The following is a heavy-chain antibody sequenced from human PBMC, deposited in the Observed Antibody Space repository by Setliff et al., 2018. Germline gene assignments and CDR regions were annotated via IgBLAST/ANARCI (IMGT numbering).Heavy chain of an antibody. CDR3: ARSPANGGHDAFDV. CDR1: GFTFSTYS. CDR2: ISDSSIYI. J-gene: IGHJ3*01. D-gene: IGHD6-25*01. Sequence: GGSLRLSCAASGFTFSTYSMHRVRQAPGKGLEWVSSISDSSIYIYYVDSVKGRFTISRDNAQNSLYLQMDSLRAEDTAVYYCARSPANGGHDAFDVWGQGTMVTVS. V-gene: IGHV3-21*01.